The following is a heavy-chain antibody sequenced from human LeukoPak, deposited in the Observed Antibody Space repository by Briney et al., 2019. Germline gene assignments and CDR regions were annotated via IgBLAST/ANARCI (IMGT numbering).Heavy chain of an antibody. CDR1: GYSISSGYH. D-gene: IGHD3-16*01. CDR2: IYHSGTT. J-gene: IGHJ4*02. V-gene: IGHV4-38-2*02. CDR3: ARDSSRGTFDY. Sequence: SETLSLTCAVSGYSISSGYHWGWIRQPPGRGLDWIGTIYHSGTTYYNPSLKSRLTISVDTSKNQFSLKLSSVTAADTAVYYCARDSSRGTFDYWGQGTLDTVSS.